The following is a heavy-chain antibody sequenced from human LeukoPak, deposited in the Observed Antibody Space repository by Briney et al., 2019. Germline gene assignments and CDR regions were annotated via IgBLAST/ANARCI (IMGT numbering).Heavy chain of an antibody. Sequence: SETLSLTCTVSGGSISSSSYYWGWIRQPPGKGLEWFGSIYYSGRTYYNPSLKSRVTISVDTSKNQFSLKLSSVTAADTAVYFCARHDSSGWNFDYWGAGTLVTVSS. CDR2: IYYSGRT. J-gene: IGHJ4*02. V-gene: IGHV4-39*01. CDR3: ARHDSSGWNFDY. D-gene: IGHD6-19*01. CDR1: GGSISSSSYY.